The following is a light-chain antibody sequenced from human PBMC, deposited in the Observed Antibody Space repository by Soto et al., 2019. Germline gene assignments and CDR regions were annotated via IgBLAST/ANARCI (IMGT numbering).Light chain of an antibody. CDR1: PSVTNF. Sequence: EIVLTQSPGALSLSPGDRATLSCRASPSVTNFLAWYQQKPGQAPRLLIYGAFNRATGIPARFSGSGSGTDFTLTISSLEPEDSAVYYCQQRNVWPPVTFGQGTRLEIK. V-gene: IGKV3-11*01. J-gene: IGKJ5*01. CDR2: GAF. CDR3: QQRNVWPPVT.